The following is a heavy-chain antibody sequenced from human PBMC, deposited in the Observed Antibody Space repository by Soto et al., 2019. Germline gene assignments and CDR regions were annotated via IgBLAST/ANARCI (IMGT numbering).Heavy chain of an antibody. CDR1: GFTFSSYA. V-gene: IGHV3-23*01. Sequence: EVQLLESGGGLVQTGGSLRLSCAASGFTFSSYAMSWVRQAPGKGLEWVSVISGSGDSTYYADSVRGRFTISRDNSKNTLYLRMNSLRAEDTAVYYCAKDRDGAAAGPTKFYGMDVWGQGTTVTVSS. J-gene: IGHJ6*02. CDR2: ISGSGDST. D-gene: IGHD6-13*01. CDR3: AKDRDGAAAGPTKFYGMDV.